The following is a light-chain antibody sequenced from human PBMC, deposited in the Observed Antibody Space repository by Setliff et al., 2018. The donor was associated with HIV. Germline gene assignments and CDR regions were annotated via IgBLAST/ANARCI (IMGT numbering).Light chain of an antibody. V-gene: IGLV2-14*01. J-gene: IGLJ1*01. Sequence: QSALTQPASVSGSPGQSITISCTGTSSDVGGYNYVSWYQQHPGQAPKLIIYEVSNRPSGVSDRFSGSKSGNTASLTISGLQAEDEADYYCSSYTISSTLVFGTGTKVT. CDR2: EVS. CDR3: SSYTISSTLV. CDR1: SSDVGGYNY.